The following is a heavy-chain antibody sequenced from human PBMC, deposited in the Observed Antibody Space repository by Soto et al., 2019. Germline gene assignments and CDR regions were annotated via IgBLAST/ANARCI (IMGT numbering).Heavy chain of an antibody. V-gene: IGHV4-59*01. CDR2: IYYSGST. J-gene: IGHJ6*02. CDR1: GGSISNSY. D-gene: IGHD1-1*01. Sequence: SETLSLTCTVFGGSISNSYWNWIRQPPGQGLEWIGYIYYSGSTKYNPSLKSRVTISVDTSKNQLSLKLISVTAADTAVYYCARDPSFLVLEDKYYFGMDVWGQGTTVTVSS. CDR3: ARDPSFLVLEDKYYFGMDV.